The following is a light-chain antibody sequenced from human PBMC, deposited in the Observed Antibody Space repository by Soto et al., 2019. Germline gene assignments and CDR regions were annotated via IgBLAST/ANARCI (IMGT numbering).Light chain of an antibody. V-gene: IGKV1-5*03. CDR2: RAS. CDR1: QNIYSC. Sequence: STLAASVEGRVPITLRASQNIYSCMAWYQQKPGKAPKLLIYRASTLESGVPARFSGSGSGTEFTLTISSLQSEDFAVYYWLQYNNFWPFGQGTIVDIK. CDR3: LQYNNFWP. J-gene: IGKJ1*01.